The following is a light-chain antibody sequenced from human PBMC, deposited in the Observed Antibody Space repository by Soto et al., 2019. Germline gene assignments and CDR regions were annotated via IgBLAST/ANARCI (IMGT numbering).Light chain of an antibody. J-gene: IGKJ3*01. CDR1: ESISSW. CDR2: KAS. CDR3: QQYNSHLGIT. Sequence: DIQMTQSPSTLSASVGDRVTITCRASESISSWLAWYQQKLGKAPKLLIYKASSLESRVPSRFSGSGSGTEFTLTISSLQPDDFATYYCQQYNSHLGITFGPGTKVDIK. V-gene: IGKV1-5*03.